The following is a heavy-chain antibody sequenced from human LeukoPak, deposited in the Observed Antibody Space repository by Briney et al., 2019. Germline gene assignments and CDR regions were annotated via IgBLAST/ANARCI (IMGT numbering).Heavy chain of an antibody. D-gene: IGHD3-10*01. CDR3: ARGRSDYYLDS. Sequence: ASLKVSCKSSGYTFTDYYMHWVRQAPGHGLEWMGWIYPDSGGTNYAQKFQGRVTMTRDTSISTAYMGLSRLTSDDTAVYYCARGRSDYYLDSWGQGTLVTVSS. V-gene: IGHV1-2*02. CDR2: IYPDSGGT. J-gene: IGHJ4*02. CDR1: GYTFTDYY.